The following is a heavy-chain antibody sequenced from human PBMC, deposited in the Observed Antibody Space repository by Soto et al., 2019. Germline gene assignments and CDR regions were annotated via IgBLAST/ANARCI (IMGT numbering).Heavy chain of an antibody. CDR1: GYTFTSYA. CDR3: ARGSHIVVVTANPSPFDY. J-gene: IGHJ4*02. Sequence: ASVKVSCKASGYTFTSYAMHWVRQAPGQRLEWMGWINAGNGNTKYSQKFQGRVTITMDTSASTAYMELSSLRSEDTAVYYCARGSHIVVVTANPSPFDYWGQGTLVTVSS. CDR2: INAGNGNT. D-gene: IGHD2-21*02. V-gene: IGHV1-3*01.